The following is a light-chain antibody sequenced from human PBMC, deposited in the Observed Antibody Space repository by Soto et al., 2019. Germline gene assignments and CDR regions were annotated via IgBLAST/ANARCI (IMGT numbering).Light chain of an antibody. J-gene: IGLJ3*02. CDR2: DVT. V-gene: IGLV2-11*01. Sequence: QSALTQPRSVSGSPGQSVTISCTGTSDDVGGYTHVSWYQHHPGKAPKLVIYDVTKRPSGVPDRFSGSKSGNTASLTISGLQAEDEADYLCYSYAGSYTWVFGGGTKLTVL. CDR3: YSYAGSYTWV. CDR1: SDDVGGYTH.